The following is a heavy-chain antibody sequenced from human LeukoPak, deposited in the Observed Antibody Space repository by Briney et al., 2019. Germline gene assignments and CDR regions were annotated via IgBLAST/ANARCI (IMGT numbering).Heavy chain of an antibody. D-gene: IGHD2-21*02. V-gene: IGHV3-15*01. J-gene: IGHJ4*02. CDR2: IKSKTDGGTT. Sequence: GGSLRLSCAASGFTFSNAWMSWVRQAPGKGLEWVGRIKSKTDGGTTDYAAPEKGRFTISRDDSKNTLYLQMNSLKTEDTAVYYCTTGETGDCGNYWGQGTLVTVSS. CDR1: GFTFSNAW. CDR3: TTGETGDCGNY.